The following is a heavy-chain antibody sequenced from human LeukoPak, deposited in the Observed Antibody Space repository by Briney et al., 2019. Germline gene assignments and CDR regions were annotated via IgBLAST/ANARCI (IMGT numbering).Heavy chain of an antibody. D-gene: IGHD4-23*01. CDR3: AKDPFYYGGNSFDP. CDR2: VSYDGSNK. CDR1: GFTFSSYG. J-gene: IGHJ5*02. V-gene: IGHV3-30*18. Sequence: PGGSLRLSCAAPGFTFSSYGMHWVRQPPGKGLEWVAVVSYDGSNKYYADSVKGRFTISRDNSKNTLYLQMNSLRAEDTAVYYCAKDPFYYGGNSFDPWGQGTLVTVSS.